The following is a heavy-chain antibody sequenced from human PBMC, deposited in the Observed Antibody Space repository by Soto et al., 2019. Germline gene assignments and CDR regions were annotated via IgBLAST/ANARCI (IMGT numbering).Heavy chain of an antibody. CDR2: IIPIHGIA. J-gene: IGHJ4*02. Sequence: GASVKVSCKASGGTFSSYTISWVRQAPGQGLEWMGRIIPIHGIANYAQKFQGRVTITRDTSASTAYMELSSLRSEDTAVYYCARVPSIAAAGTPTYFDYWGQGTLVTVSS. V-gene: IGHV1-69*02. CDR1: GGTFSSYT. D-gene: IGHD6-13*01. CDR3: ARVPSIAAAGTPTYFDY.